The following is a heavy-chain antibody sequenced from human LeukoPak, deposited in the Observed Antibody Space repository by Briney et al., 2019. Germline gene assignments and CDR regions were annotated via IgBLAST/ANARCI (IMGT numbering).Heavy chain of an antibody. CDR2: MNPNSGNT. CDR1: GYTFSNYD. CDR3: ARAPSWGTTGYSYYYMDA. J-gene: IGHJ6*03. D-gene: IGHD4-11*01. V-gene: IGHV1-8*03. Sequence: GASVKVSCKASGYTFSNYDINWVRQATGQGLAWVGWMNPNSGNTGYAQKFQGRVTITRDTSISTAYMEVSSLRSEDTAVYYCARAPSWGTTGYSYYYMDAWGKGTTVTVSS.